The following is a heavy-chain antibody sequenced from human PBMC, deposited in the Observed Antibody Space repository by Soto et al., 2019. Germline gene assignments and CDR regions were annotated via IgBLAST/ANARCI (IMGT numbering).Heavy chain of an antibody. J-gene: IGHJ6*03. CDR2: ISGSGGST. V-gene: IGHV3-23*01. D-gene: IGHD5-18*01. CDR1: GFTFSSYA. CDR3: AKVDAGLRKVSFVYYMAV. Sequence: GGSLRLSCAASGFTFSSYAMSWVRQAPGKGLEWVSAISGSGGSTYYADSVKGRFTISRDNSKNTLYLQMNSLRAEDTAVYYCAKVDAGLRKVSFVYYMAVWGKGTTVTVSS.